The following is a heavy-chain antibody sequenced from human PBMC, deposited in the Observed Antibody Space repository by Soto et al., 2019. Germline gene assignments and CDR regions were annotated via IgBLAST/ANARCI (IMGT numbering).Heavy chain of an antibody. V-gene: IGHV1-69*13. CDR1: GGTFSSYA. J-gene: IGHJ4*02. CDR3: ARGAHYYYDSSGSRPIFDY. D-gene: IGHD3-22*01. CDR2: IIPIFGTA. Sequence: SVKVSCKASGGTFSSYAISWVRQAPGQGLEWMGGIIPIFGTANYAQKFQGRVTITADESTSTAYMELSSLRSEDTAVYYCARGAHYYYDSSGSRPIFDYWGQGTLVTVSS.